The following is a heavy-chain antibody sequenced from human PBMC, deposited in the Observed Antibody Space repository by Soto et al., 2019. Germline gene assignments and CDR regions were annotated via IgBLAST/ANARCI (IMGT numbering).Heavy chain of an antibody. CDR3: ARGVDTAMVTSAFDI. CDR1: GYTFTSYG. Sequence: ASVKVSCKASGYTFTSYGISWVRQAPGQGLEWMGWISAYNGNTNYAQKLQGRVTMTTDTSTSTAYMEPRSLRSDDTAVYYCARGVDTAMVTSAFDIWGQGTMVTVSS. CDR2: ISAYNGNT. D-gene: IGHD5-18*01. V-gene: IGHV1-18*01. J-gene: IGHJ3*02.